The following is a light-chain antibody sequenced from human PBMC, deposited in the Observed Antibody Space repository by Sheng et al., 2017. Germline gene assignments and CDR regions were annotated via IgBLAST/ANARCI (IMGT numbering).Light chain of an antibody. CDR3: QQANSFPFT. CDR1: QGVSSW. Sequence: DIQMTQSPSSVSASVGDRVSITCRASQGVSSWLARYQQKPGKAPKLLIYAASSLQSGVSSRFSGSGSGTDFTLTISSLQPEDSATYYCQQANSFPFTFGPGTKVHIK. V-gene: IGKV1-12*02. J-gene: IGKJ3*01. CDR2: AAS.